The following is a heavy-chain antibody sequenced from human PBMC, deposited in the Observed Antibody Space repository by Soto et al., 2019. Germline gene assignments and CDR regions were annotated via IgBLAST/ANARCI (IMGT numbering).Heavy chain of an antibody. CDR2: TWYDAKNK. CDR3: AKDPVYDAMDV. CDR1: GLTFSRYG. J-gene: IGHJ6*02. Sequence: QVQLVESGGGVVQPGRSLRLSCAASGLTFSRYGMHWVRQATGKGLEWVAVTWYDAKNKYYADSVKGRFTISRDNSKDTVYLQMNNLRAEDTAVYYCAKDPVYDAMDVWGQGTTVIVSS. V-gene: IGHV3-33*06.